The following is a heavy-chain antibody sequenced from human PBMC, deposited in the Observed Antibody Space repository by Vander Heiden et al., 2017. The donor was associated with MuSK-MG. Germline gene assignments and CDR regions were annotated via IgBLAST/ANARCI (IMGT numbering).Heavy chain of an antibody. CDR2: ISHMERS. CDR3: ARHVKVKSLIVAWLDP. J-gene: IGHJ5*02. Sequence: QLQLRQSGPGRVKPSETLSLTCTVPAGSVSSDAYYWGWVRQSPGKGLEWIGSISHMERSYHNPSLKTRVTMSVDTSRNQFSLKLNGLTTSDTAVYFCARHVKVKSLIVAWLDPWGQGTQVTVSS. CDR1: AGSVSSDAYY. V-gene: IGHV4-39*01. D-gene: IGHD5-12*01.